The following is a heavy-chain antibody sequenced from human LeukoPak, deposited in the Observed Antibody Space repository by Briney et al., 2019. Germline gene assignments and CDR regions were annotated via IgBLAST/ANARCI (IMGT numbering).Heavy chain of an antibody. J-gene: IGHJ4*02. Sequence: AGGSLRLSCAASGFIFSTYGMHWVRQAPGKGLEWVAVIWYDGSNKNYADSVKGRFTISRDNSKNTLYLQMNSLRAEDTAVYYCATNSYTGSSKNTFNFWGQGTLVTVSS. CDR1: GFIFSTYG. CDR3: ATNSYTGSSKNTFNF. D-gene: IGHD3-16*01. V-gene: IGHV3-33*01. CDR2: IWYDGSNK.